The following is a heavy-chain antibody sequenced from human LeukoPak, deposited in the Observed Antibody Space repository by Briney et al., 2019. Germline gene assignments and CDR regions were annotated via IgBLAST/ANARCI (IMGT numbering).Heavy chain of an antibody. J-gene: IGHJ4*02. CDR3: ARELRTFDS. Sequence: GGSLRLSCAASGFTFSSYYMSWVRQAPGKGLEWVANIKQDGSEKYYVDSVKGRFTISRDNAQNSLYLHMTSLRAEDTAVYYCARELRTFDSWGQGTLVTVSS. CDR1: GFTFSSYY. CDR2: IKQDGSEK. D-gene: IGHD3-16*01. V-gene: IGHV3-7*01.